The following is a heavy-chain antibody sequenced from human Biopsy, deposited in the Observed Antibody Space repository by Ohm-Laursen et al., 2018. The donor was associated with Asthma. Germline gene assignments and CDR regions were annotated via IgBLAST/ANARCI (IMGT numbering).Heavy chain of an antibody. CDR2: VHSTGST. D-gene: IGHD6-13*01. CDR3: VRATSTWSQSGPHYFDH. V-gene: IGHV4-59*12. Sequence: SDILSLTCTVSPGSINDYYWNWIRQFPGKGLEWIGYVHSTGSTRFNPSLKSRLTISVDTSVDQVSLKLTSVTAADTAVYYCVRATSTWSQSGPHYFDHWGQGTLVTVSS. CDR1: PGSINDYY. J-gene: IGHJ4*02.